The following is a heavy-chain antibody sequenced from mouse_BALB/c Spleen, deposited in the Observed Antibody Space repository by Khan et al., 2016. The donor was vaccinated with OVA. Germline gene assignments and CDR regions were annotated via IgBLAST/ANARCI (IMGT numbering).Heavy chain of an antibody. V-gene: IGHV5-12*02. CDR3: AREGDDGGLAY. CDR2: ISNRGTTT. CDR1: GFTFTDYY. Sequence: EVELVESGGGFMQPGGSLKLSCATSGFTFTDYYMYWVRQTPEKRLEWVAHISNRGTTTYYSDTLRGRFTISRDNAKNTLYLQMSRLTSEDTAIYYCAREGDDGGLAYWGQGTLVTVSA. D-gene: IGHD2-3*01. J-gene: IGHJ3*01.